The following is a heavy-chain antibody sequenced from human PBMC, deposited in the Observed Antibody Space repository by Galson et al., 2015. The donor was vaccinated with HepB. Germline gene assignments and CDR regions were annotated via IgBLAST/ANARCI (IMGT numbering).Heavy chain of an antibody. V-gene: IGHV3-30*02. D-gene: IGHD6-19*01. CDR1: GFTFSSYG. J-gene: IGHJ4*02. CDR3: AKGGQYSSGWYDLDY. Sequence: SLRLSCAASGFTFSSYGMHWVRQAPGKGLEWVAVIRYDGSNKYYADSVKGRFTISRDNSKNTLYLQMNSLRAEDTAVYYCAKGGQYSSGWYDLDYWGQGTLVTVSS. CDR2: IRYDGSNK.